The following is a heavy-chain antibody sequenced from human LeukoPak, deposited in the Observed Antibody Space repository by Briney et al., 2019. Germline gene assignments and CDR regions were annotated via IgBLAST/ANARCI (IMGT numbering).Heavy chain of an antibody. CDR3: AKGSGWLIDH. CDR1: GSTFSNYW. V-gene: IGHV3-7*01. Sequence: PGGSLRLSCAASGSTFSNYWMHWVRQAPGRGLEYVANIKQGGSEKLYVDAVRGQFTISRGDAKNSLSLQMNSLRAEDTAVYYCAKGSGWLIDHWGQGTVVTVSS. CDR2: IKQGGSEK. J-gene: IGHJ4*02. D-gene: IGHD6-19*01.